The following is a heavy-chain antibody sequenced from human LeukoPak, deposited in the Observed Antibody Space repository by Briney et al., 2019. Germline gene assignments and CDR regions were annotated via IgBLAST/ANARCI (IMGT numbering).Heavy chain of an antibody. Sequence: ASVKVSCKASGYTFTGYYLHWVRQAPGQGLEWMGCVNPNSGDTNYAQKFQGSVTMTRDTSISTVYMELSRLRSDDTAVYYCARDGYNFFAFDIWGQGTMVTVSS. CDR2: VNPNSGDT. J-gene: IGHJ3*02. V-gene: IGHV1-2*02. D-gene: IGHD5-24*01. CDR3: ARDGYNFFAFDI. CDR1: GYTFTGYY.